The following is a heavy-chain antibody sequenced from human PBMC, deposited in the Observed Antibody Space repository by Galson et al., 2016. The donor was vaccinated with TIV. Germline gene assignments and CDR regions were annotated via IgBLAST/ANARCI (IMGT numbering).Heavy chain of an antibody. CDR3: GKNWAVTYDYSVFPFVI. Sequence: SLRLSCAASGFTFTTYAMKWVRQAPGKGLDWVSSISGSGGRTYYADSVKGRFTISRDNSRNTLFLQMNSLRAEDTAVYYCGKNWAVTYDYSVFPFVIWGQGTLVTVSS. CDR1: GFTFTTYA. V-gene: IGHV3-23*01. CDR2: ISGSGGRT. J-gene: IGHJ3*02. D-gene: IGHD3-16*01.